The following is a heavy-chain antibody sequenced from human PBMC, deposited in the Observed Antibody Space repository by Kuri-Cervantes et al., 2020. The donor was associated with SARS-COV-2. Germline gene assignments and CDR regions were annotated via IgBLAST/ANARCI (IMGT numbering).Heavy chain of an antibody. J-gene: IGHJ4*02. CDR1: GFTFSSYG. D-gene: IGHD5-18*01. V-gene: IGHV3-33*08. CDR3: ARVVFDTAMVYFDY. CDR2: IWYDGSNK. Sequence: LSLTCAASGFTFSSYGMHWVRQAPGKGLEWVAVIWYDGSNKYYADSVKGRFTISRDNSKNTLYLQMNSLRAEDTAVYYCARVVFDTAMVYFDYWGQGTPVTVSS.